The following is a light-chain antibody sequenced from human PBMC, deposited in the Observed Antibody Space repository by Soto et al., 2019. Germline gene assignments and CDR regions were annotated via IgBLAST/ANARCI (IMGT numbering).Light chain of an antibody. CDR3: QQYHNWYT. CDR2: GAS. J-gene: IGKJ2*01. V-gene: IGKV3-15*01. CDR1: QSVDSN. Sequence: IVVTQSPATLSVSPGERATLSCRASQSVDSNLAWFQQKPGQGPRLLIYGASTRATGIPARFSGSGSGTEFTLTISSLQSEDFAVYHCQQYHNWYTFGQGTKLEIK.